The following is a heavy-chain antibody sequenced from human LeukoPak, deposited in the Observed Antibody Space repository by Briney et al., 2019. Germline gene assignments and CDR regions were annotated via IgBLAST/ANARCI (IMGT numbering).Heavy chain of an antibody. Sequence: SETLSLTCTVSGYSISSGYYWGWIRQPPGKGLEWIGSIYYSGSTYYNPSLKSRVTISVDTSKNQFSLKLSSVTAADTAVYYCARVRDFWSGYYPDYWGQGTLVTVSS. D-gene: IGHD3-3*01. CDR2: IYYSGST. CDR3: ARVRDFWSGYYPDY. J-gene: IGHJ4*02. V-gene: IGHV4-38-2*02. CDR1: GYSISSGYY.